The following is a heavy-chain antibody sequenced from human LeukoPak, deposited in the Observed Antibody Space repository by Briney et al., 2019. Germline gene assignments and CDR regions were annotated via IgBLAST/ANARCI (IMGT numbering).Heavy chain of an antibody. V-gene: IGHV3-53*01. Sequence: GGSLRLSCAASGSTVSSNYMSWVRQGPGKGLECVSVISNDGDTYYADSVEGRFTISRDTSKNTVSLQMNSLRAEDTAVYYCAGDKTTGGWYEFDYWGQGTLVTVSS. CDR1: GSTVSSNY. CDR3: AGDKTTGGWYEFDY. CDR2: ISNDGDT. D-gene: IGHD6-19*01. J-gene: IGHJ4*02.